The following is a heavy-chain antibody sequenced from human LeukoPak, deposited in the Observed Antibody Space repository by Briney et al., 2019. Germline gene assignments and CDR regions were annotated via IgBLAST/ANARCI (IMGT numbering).Heavy chain of an antibody. CDR1: GFTVSSQF. CDR2: IYNGGTT. Sequence: PGGSLRLSCAASGFTVSSQFMNWVRQAPGKGLEWVAVIYNGGTTNYADSVKGRFTISRDNSKNTLYLQMNSLRAEDTAVYYCAKPVGATTVYWGQGTLVTVSS. V-gene: IGHV3-53*01. J-gene: IGHJ4*02. D-gene: IGHD1-26*01. CDR3: AKPVGATTVY.